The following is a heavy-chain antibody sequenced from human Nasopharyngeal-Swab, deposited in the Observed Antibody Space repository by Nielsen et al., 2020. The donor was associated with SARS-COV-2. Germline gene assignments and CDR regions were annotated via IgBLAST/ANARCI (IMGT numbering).Heavy chain of an antibody. CDR1: GFTFSSYS. D-gene: IGHD6-13*01. J-gene: IGHJ4*02. CDR3: AREVGSSWYYFDY. CDR2: ISSSSSYI. V-gene: IGHV3-21*01. Sequence: GESLKISCAASGFTFSSYSMNWVRQAPGKGLEWVSSISSSSSYIYYADSVKGRFTISRDNAKNPLYLQMNSLRAEDTAVYYCAREVGSSWYYFDYWGQGTLVTVSS.